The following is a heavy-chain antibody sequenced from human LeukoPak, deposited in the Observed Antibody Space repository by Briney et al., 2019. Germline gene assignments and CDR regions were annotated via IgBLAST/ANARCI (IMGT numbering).Heavy chain of an antibody. D-gene: IGHD3-22*01. CDR3: ARAHSSYYDSSGFYY. Sequence: PGGSLRLSCAASGFTFSSYSMNWVRQAPGKGLEWVSYISSDSRTIYYADSVKGRFTISRDNAKNTLYLQMNSLRAEDTAVYYCARAHSSYYDSSGFYYWGQGTLVTVSS. J-gene: IGHJ4*02. CDR2: ISSDSRTI. CDR1: GFTFSSYS. V-gene: IGHV3-48*04.